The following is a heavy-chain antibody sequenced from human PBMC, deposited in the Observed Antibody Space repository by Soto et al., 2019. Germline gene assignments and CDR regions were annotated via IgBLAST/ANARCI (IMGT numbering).Heavy chain of an antibody. J-gene: IGHJ4*02. CDR3: ARDVPGSGVPYWDY. Sequence: QIQLVQSGAEMKKPGASVKVSCKPSGYTFTHYGVSWLRQAPGQGLEWMGWISAYNGNTDYAHKFQGRVALTTDTSTSTAYMELRGLIPDDMAVYYCARDVPGSGVPYWDYWGQGTLVTVSS. CDR2: ISAYNGNT. D-gene: IGHD2-15*01. CDR1: GYTFTHYG. V-gene: IGHV1-18*03.